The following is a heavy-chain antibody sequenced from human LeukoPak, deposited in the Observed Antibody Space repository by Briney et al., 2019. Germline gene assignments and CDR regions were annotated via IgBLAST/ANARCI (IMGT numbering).Heavy chain of an antibody. J-gene: IGHJ4*02. V-gene: IGHV3-30*14. CDR1: GISFSNSA. Sequence: GRSLGLSCAASGISFSNSAIHWVRQSPPKGLEWLAFISHDGTNKYYSDSVEGRFTVSRHNSLNTAYLQMNTLRPEDTAIYYCASEDVDTGDFWGQGTLVTVSS. D-gene: IGHD5-18*01. CDR3: ASEDVDTGDF. CDR2: ISHDGTNK.